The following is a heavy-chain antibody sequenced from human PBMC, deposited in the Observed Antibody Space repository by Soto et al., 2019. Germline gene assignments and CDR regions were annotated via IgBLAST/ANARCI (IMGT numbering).Heavy chain of an antibody. D-gene: IGHD2-15*01. V-gene: IGHV4-34*01. CDR1: GGSFSGYY. J-gene: IGHJ6*02. CDR2: INHSGST. CDR3: ARVRIRWPSVGMDV. Sequence: QVQLQQWGAGLLKPSETLSLTCAVYGGSFSGYYWSWIRQPPGKGLEWHGEINHSGSTNYNPSLMSRVTISVDTSKHQFSLKLSSVTAADTAVYYCARVRIRWPSVGMDVWGQGTTVTVSS.